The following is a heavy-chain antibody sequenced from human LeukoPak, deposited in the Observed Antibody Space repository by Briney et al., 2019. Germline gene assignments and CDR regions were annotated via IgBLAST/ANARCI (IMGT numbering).Heavy chain of an antibody. CDR3: ARDRYSSGWYTWAYYYGMDV. Sequence: GGSLRLSCAASGFTFSSYEVNWVRQAPGKGLEWVSYISSSGSTIYYADSVKGRFTISRDNAKNSLCLQMNSLRAEDTAVYYCARDRYSSGWYTWAYYYGMDVWGQGTTVTVSS. D-gene: IGHD6-19*01. CDR2: ISSSGSTI. CDR1: GFTFSSYE. J-gene: IGHJ6*02. V-gene: IGHV3-48*03.